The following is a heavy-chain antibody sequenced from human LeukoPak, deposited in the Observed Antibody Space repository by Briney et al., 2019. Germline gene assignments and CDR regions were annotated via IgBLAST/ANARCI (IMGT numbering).Heavy chain of an antibody. Sequence: SVNVSFKASGGSFSRYAISWVRQAPGQGLEWMGGIIPIFGTANYAQKFQGRVTITADESTSTAYMELSSLRSEDTAVYYCARDRGYYDSSGYSRWGQGTLVTVSS. CDR1: GGSFSRYA. V-gene: IGHV1-69*13. CDR2: IIPIFGTA. J-gene: IGHJ4*02. CDR3: ARDRGYYDSSGYSR. D-gene: IGHD3-22*01.